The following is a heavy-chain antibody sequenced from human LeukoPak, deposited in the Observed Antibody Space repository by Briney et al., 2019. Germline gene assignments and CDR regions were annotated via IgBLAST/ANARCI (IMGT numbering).Heavy chain of an antibody. Sequence: GGSLRLSCAASGFTFSSYGMHWVHQAPGKGLEWVAVISYDGSNKNYADSVKGRFTISRDNSKNTLYLQMNSLRTEDTAVYYCAKDARNYDSSGYYNDPGYFDYWGQGSLVTVSS. CDR3: AKDARNYDSSGYYNDPGYFDY. CDR1: GFTFSSYG. CDR2: ISYDGSNK. V-gene: IGHV3-30*18. D-gene: IGHD3-22*01. J-gene: IGHJ4*02.